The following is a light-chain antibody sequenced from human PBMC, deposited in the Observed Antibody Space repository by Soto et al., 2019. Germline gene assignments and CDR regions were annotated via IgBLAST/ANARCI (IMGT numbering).Light chain of an antibody. J-gene: IGKJ1*01. V-gene: IGKV4-1*01. CDR1: QSVLYSSNNKNH. CDR3: QQYCGTPWT. Sequence: DIVMTQSPDSLAVSLGERATINCKSSQSVLYSSNNKNHLAWYQQKPGQPPKLLIYWASTRESGVPDRFSGSGSGTDFTLTISSLQAEDVAVYYCQQYCGTPWTFGQGTKVEIK. CDR2: WAS.